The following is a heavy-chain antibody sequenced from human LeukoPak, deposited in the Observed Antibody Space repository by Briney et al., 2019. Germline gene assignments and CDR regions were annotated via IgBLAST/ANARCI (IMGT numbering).Heavy chain of an antibody. CDR2: IIPIFGTA. CDR3: ARADTYYYDCSGYYYVY. Sequence: SVKVSCKASGGTFSSYAISWVRQAPRQGLEWMGGIIPIFGTANYAQKFQGRVTITTDESTSTAYMELSSLRSEDTAVYYCARADTYYYDCSGYYYVYWGQGTLVTVSS. V-gene: IGHV1-69*05. D-gene: IGHD3-22*01. J-gene: IGHJ4*02. CDR1: GGTFSSYA.